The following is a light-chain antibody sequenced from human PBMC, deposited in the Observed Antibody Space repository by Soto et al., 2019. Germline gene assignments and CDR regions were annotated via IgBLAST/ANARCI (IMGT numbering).Light chain of an antibody. CDR1: NIGSKN. J-gene: IGLJ2*01. V-gene: IGLV3-21*02. CDR2: DDS. CDR3: QVYDARRDHVV. Sequence: SYELTQPPSLSAAPGQTARMTWGGDNIGSKNVHWYQQKAGQAPKLVVYDDSDRPSGTPERFSGSNSGNTATLTISGVEAGDEADYYCQVYDARRDHVVFGGGTKLTVL.